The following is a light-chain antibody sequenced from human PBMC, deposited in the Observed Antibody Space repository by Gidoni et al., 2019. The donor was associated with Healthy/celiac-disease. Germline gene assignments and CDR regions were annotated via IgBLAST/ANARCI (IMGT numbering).Light chain of an antibody. CDR2: GAS. CDR3: QQYGSSPLT. V-gene: IGKV3-20*01. J-gene: IGKJ4*01. Sequence: EIVLTPSPGTLSLSPGERATLSCRASQSVSTSYLAGYQQKPGQAARLLIYGASSRATGIPDRFSGSGAGTDFTLTISRLEPEDFAVYYCQQYGSSPLTFGGGTKVEIK. CDR1: QSVSTSY.